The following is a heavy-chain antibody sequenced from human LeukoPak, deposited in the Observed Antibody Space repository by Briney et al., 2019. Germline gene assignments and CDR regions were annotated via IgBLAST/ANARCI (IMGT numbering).Heavy chain of an antibody. CDR3: AKGGNVLLWFGDAVGYMDV. D-gene: IGHD3-10*01. V-gene: IGHV3-9*01. J-gene: IGHJ6*03. Sequence: WIRQPAGKGLEWVSGISWNSGSIGYADSVKGRFTISRDNAKNSLYLQMNSLRAEDTALYYCAKGGNVLLWFGDAVGYMDVWGKGTTVTISS. CDR2: ISWNSGSI.